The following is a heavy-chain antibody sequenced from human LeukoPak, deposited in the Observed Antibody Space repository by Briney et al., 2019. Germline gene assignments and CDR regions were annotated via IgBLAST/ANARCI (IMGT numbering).Heavy chain of an antibody. CDR1: GFTFSSYA. V-gene: IGHV3-23*01. J-gene: IGHJ4*02. Sequence: PGGSLRLSCAASGFTFSSYAMSWVRQAPGKGLEWVSVISGSGGSTYYADSVKGRFTISRDNSKLTLYLQMNSLRADDTAVYYCAKDLGAYGYYFDYWGQGTLVTVSS. D-gene: IGHD5-12*01. CDR2: ISGSGGST. CDR3: AKDLGAYGYYFDY.